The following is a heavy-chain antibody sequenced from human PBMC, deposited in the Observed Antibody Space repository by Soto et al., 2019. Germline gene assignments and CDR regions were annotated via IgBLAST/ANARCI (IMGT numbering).Heavy chain of an antibody. CDR3: AGGVVIDYYYYYGMDV. CDR2: IYTSGST. CDR1: GGSISSYY. V-gene: IGHV4-4*07. D-gene: IGHD3-3*01. J-gene: IGHJ6*02. Sequence: TDTLSLTCTVSGGSISSYYWSWIRQPAGKGLEWIGRIYTSGSTNYNPSLKSRVTMSVDTSKNQFSLKLSSVTAADTAVYYCAGGVVIDYYYYYGMDVWGQGTTVTVSS.